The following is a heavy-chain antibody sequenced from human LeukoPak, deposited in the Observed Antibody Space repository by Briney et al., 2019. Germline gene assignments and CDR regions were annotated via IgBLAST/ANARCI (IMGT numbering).Heavy chain of an antibody. CDR3: ARGISYNWNYYNSLWFDP. V-gene: IGHV1-2*02. Sequence: ASVKVSCKASGYTFTDYYMHWVRQAPGQGLEWMRWIHPNSGGTKYAQKFQGRVTMTRDTSISTAYMELSRLRSDDTAVYYCARGISYNWNYYNSLWFDPWGQGTLVTVSS. J-gene: IGHJ5*02. CDR2: IHPNSGGT. D-gene: IGHD1-7*01. CDR1: GYTFTDYY.